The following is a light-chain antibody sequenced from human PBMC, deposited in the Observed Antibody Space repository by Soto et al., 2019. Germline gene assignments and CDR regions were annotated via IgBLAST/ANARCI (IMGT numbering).Light chain of an antibody. CDR2: YDS. CDR3: QVWDSSSDRVV. J-gene: IGLJ2*01. CDR1: NIGSKS. V-gene: IGLV3-21*04. Sequence: SYELTQPPSVSVATGETARITCGGNNIGSKSVHWYQQKPGQAPVLVIYYDSDRPSGIPERFSGSNSGNTATLTISRVEAGDEADYYCQVWDSSSDRVVFCGGTKVTVL.